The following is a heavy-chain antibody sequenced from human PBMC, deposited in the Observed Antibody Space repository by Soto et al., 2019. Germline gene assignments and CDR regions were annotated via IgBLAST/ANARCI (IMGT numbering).Heavy chain of an antibody. J-gene: IGHJ5*02. Sequence: QVQLVQSGGEMRKPGASVKVSCKASGYTFTNFGISWVRQAPRQGFEWVGWISGYNGDTNYAPKFRGRVIMTKDTSTTTAYMELTTLTSDDTAVYYCARDYDIWGEDWFDPWGQGTLVTVSS. D-gene: IGHD3-9*01. CDR2: ISGYNGDT. CDR1: GYTFTNFG. V-gene: IGHV1-18*01. CDR3: ARDYDIWGEDWFDP.